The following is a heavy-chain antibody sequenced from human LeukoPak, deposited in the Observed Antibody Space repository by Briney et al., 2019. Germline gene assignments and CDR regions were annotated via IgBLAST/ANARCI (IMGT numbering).Heavy chain of an antibody. CDR1: GDSVSSSSAA. V-gene: IGHV6-1*01. J-gene: IGHJ4*02. D-gene: IGHD6-19*01. CDR2: TYYRSKWFI. Sequence: SQTLSLTCGISGDSVSSSSAAWNWIRQSPSRGLEWLGRTYYRSKWFINYAPSVKGRIIINPDTPKNQVSLQLNSVTPEDTAVYYCTRSDCSSGRCPGFDNWGQGTLVTVSS. CDR3: TRSDCSSGRCPGFDN.